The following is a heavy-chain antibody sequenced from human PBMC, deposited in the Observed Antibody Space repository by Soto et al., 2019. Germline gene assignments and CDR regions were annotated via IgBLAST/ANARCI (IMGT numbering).Heavy chain of an antibody. CDR2: IIPILGIA. CDR1: GGTFSSYT. J-gene: IGHJ4*02. Sequence: ASVKVSCKASGGTFSSYTISWVRQAPGQGLEWMGRIIPILGIANYAQKFQGRVTITADKSTSTAYMELSSLRSEDTAVYYCARVHEDTPQYYYDSSGSPVYWGQGTLVTVSS. CDR3: ARVHEDTPQYYYDSSGSPVY. V-gene: IGHV1-69*02. D-gene: IGHD3-22*01.